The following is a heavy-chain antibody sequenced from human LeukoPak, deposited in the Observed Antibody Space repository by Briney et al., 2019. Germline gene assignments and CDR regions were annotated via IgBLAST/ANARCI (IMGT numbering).Heavy chain of an antibody. Sequence: SETLSLTCALSGGSIKNYYWSWIRQPLGKGLEWIGYVYYTVTTSYNPSLKSRVTISVETSKNQFSLTLNSVTAADTAVYHCARQSDPYYHYGLDFWGQGTTVIVSS. CDR1: GGSIKNYY. J-gene: IGHJ6*02. V-gene: IGHV4-59*01. CDR3: ARQSDPYYHYGLDF. CDR2: VYYTVTT.